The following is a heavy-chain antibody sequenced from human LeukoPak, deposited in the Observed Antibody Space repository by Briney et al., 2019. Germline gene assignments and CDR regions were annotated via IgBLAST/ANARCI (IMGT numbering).Heavy chain of an antibody. Sequence: SETLSLTCTVSGGSISSYYWSWIRQPPGKGLEWIGYIYYSGSSNYNPSLKSRVTISVDTSKNQFSLKLSSVTAADTAVYYCASRWLQAYWGQGTLVTVSS. CDR3: ASRWLQAY. J-gene: IGHJ4*02. CDR1: GGSISSYY. D-gene: IGHD5-24*01. CDR2: IYYSGSS. V-gene: IGHV4-59*01.